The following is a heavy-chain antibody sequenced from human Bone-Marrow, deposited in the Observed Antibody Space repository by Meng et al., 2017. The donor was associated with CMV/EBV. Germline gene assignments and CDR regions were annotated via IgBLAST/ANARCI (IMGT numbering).Heavy chain of an antibody. CDR2: IYYSGST. CDR1: DGSFSGYY. D-gene: IGHD4-11*01. Sequence: SETLSLTCAVYDGSFSGYYWSWIRQPPGKGLEWIGSIYYSGSTYYNPSLKSRVTISVDTSKNQFSLKLSSVTAADTAVYYCARGDYKGYFDYWGQGTLVTVSS. J-gene: IGHJ4*02. V-gene: IGHV4-34*01. CDR3: ARGDYKGYFDY.